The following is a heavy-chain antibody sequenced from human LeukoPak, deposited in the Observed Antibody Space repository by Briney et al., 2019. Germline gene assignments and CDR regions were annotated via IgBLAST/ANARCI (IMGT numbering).Heavy chain of an antibody. J-gene: IGHJ4*02. CDR2: LYSDGNT. V-gene: IGHV3-53*01. CDR1: GFTVITND. D-gene: IGHD1-14*01. Sequence: PGGSLRLSCAASGFTVITNDMTWVRQAPGKGLEWVSVLYSDGNTKYADSVQGRFTISRDNSKNTLYLEMNSLSPDDTAVYYCARGVEPLAANTLAYWGQGTQATVSS. CDR3: ARGVEPLAANTLAY.